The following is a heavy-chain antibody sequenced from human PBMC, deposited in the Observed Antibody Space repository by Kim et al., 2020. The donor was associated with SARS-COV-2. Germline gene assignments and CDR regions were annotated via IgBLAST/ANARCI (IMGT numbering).Heavy chain of an antibody. Sequence: SETLSLTCAVSGGSISSSSWWSWVRQPPGKGLEWIGEIDHSGSTNYNASLKRRVTISADKSKNQFSLKLRSVTAADTAVYYCARGVSSAWALRAWFDPWGQGTRVTVSS. CDR1: GGSISSSSW. J-gene: IGHJ5*02. V-gene: IGHV4-4*02. D-gene: IGHD6-19*01. CDR2: IDHSGST. CDR3: ARGVSSAWALRAWFDP.